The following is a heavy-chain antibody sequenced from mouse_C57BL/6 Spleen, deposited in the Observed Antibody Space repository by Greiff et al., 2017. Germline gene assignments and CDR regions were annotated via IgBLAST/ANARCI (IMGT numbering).Heavy chain of an antibody. CDR1: GFTFSSYG. CDR2: ISSGGSYT. D-gene: IGHD2-2*01. CDR3: ARHEATMVTTDSHWYFDV. J-gene: IGHJ1*03. V-gene: IGHV5-6*01. Sequence: EVKLMESGGDLVKPGGSLKLSCAASGFTFSSYGMSWVRQTPDKRLEWVATISSGGSYTYYPDSVKGRFTISRDNAKNTLYLQMSSLKSEDTAMYYCARHEATMVTTDSHWYFDVWGTGTTVTVSS.